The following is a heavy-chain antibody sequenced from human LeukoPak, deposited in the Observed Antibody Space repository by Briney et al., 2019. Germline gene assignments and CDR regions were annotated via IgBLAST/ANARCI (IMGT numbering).Heavy chain of an antibody. D-gene: IGHD2-2*01. CDR1: GFTFSSYG. J-gene: IGHJ4*02. Sequence: GGPLRLSCAASGFTFSSYGMHWVRQAPGKGLEWVAFIRYDGSNKYYADSVKGRFTISRDNSKNTLYLQMNSLRAEDTAVYYCANLLGYCSSTSCGYDYWGQGTLVTVSS. CDR2: IRYDGSNK. V-gene: IGHV3-30*02. CDR3: ANLLGYCSSTSCGYDY.